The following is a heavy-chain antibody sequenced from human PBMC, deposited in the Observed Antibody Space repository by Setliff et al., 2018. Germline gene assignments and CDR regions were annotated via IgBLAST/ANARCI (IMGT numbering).Heavy chain of an antibody. Sequence: SETLSLTCTVSGYPISRGFYWGWIRQSPGKELEWIGEINHSASTNYNPSLRSRVTMSVDTSKNHVSLKLSSVTAADTAVYYCARAHTWSLPNDNSGYPGWFDPWGQGTLVTVSS. CDR1: GYPISRGFY. V-gene: IGHV4-38-2*02. J-gene: IGHJ5*02. D-gene: IGHD3-22*01. CDR3: ARAHTWSLPNDNSGYPGWFDP. CDR2: INHSAST.